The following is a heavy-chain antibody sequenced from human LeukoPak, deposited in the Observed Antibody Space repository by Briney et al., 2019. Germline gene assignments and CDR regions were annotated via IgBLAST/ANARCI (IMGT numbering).Heavy chain of an antibody. CDR3: AKLSPLYFDY. J-gene: IGHJ4*02. V-gene: IGHV3-23*01. CDR2: ISGSGGST. Sequence: PGGSVRLSCAASGFAFSRYAMSWVRQAPGKGLEWVSAISGSGGSTYYADSVKGRFTTSRDNSKNTLYLQMNSLRAEDTAVYYCAKLSPLYFDYWGQGTLGTVSS. CDR1: GFAFSRYA.